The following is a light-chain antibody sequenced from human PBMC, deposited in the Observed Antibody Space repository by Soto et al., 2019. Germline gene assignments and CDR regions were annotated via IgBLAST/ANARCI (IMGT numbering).Light chain of an antibody. CDR1: QSVSSSY. CDR2: GAS. V-gene: IGKV3-20*01. Sequence: EIVLTQSTGTLSLSPGERATLSCRASQSVSSSYLAWYQQKPGQAPRLLIYGASSRATGIPDRFSGSGSGTDYALTISRLEPEDFAVYYCQQYSSSPGLTFGGGTKVEIK. J-gene: IGKJ4*01. CDR3: QQYSSSPGLT.